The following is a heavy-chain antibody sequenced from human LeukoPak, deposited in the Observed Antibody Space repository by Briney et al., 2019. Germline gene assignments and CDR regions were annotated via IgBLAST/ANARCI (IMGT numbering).Heavy chain of an antibody. CDR2: IGTASDT. CDR1: GFTFSSFD. D-gene: IGHD1-1*01. J-gene: IGHJ6*03. CDR3: ARGPTRGKSYYMDV. V-gene: IGHV3-13*01. Sequence: PGGSLRLSCAASGFTFSSFDMHWVRQPTGQGLEWVSTIGTASDTYYPGSVEGRFTLSRDNAKNSLYLQMNNLTAGDTAVYYCARGPTRGKSYYMDVWGKGTTVTVSS.